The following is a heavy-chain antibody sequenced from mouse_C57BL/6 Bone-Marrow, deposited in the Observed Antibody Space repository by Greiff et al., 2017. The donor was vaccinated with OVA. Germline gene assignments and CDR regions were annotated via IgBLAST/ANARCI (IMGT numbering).Heavy chain of an antibody. CDR3: ARDGNPAWLAY. D-gene: IGHD2-1*01. CDR2: INPGSGGT. CDR1: GYAFTNYL. J-gene: IGHJ3*01. V-gene: IGHV1-54*01. Sequence: QVQLQQSGAELVRPGTSVKVSCKASGYAFTNYLIEWVKQRPGQGLEWIGVINPGSGGTNYNEKFKGKATLTADKSSSTAYMQLSSLTSEDSAVYFCARDGNPAWLAYWGQGTLVTVSA.